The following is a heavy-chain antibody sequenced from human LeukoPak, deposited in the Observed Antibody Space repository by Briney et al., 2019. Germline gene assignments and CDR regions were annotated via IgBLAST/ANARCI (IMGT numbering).Heavy chain of an antibody. Sequence: SETLSLTCTVSGYSISSGPYYWSWIRQPAGKGLEWIGRIYTSGSTNYNPSLKSRVTISVDTSKNQFSLKLNSVTAADTAVYYCARETLGYCSGGSCFLYYYYYMDVWGKGTTVTVSS. V-gene: IGHV4-61*02. D-gene: IGHD2-15*01. CDR1: GYSISSGPYY. CDR2: IYTSGST. CDR3: ARETLGYCSGGSCFLYYYYYMDV. J-gene: IGHJ6*03.